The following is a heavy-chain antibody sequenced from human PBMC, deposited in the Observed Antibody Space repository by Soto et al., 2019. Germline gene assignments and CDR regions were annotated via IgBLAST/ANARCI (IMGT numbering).Heavy chain of an antibody. Sequence: EAPVKVSCKASGFTFSSYGISRVGQAPGQGLEWMGWISAYNGNTNYAQKLQGRVTMTTDTSTSTAYMELRSLRSDDTAVYYCARAIYEGYCSSDWGQGTLVTVSS. CDR2: ISAYNGNT. D-gene: IGHD2-2*01. CDR1: GFTFSSYG. V-gene: IGHV1-18*01. J-gene: IGHJ4*02. CDR3: ARAIYEGYCSSD.